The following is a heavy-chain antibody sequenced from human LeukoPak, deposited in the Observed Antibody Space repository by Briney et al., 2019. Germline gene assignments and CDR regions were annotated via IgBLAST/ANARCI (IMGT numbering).Heavy chain of an antibody. J-gene: IGHJ5*02. CDR3: ARGAMLWFGELLLDWFDP. D-gene: IGHD3-10*01. CDR1: GYTFTSYG. Sequence: ASVKVSCKASGYTFTSYGISWVRQAPGQRLEWMGWISAYNGNTNYAQKLQGRVTMTTDTSTSTAYMELRSLRSDDTAVYYCARGAMLWFGELLLDWFDPWGQGTLVTVSS. V-gene: IGHV1-18*01. CDR2: ISAYNGNT.